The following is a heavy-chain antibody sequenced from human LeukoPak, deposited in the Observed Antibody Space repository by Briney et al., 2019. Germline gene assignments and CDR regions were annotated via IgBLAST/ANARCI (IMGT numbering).Heavy chain of an antibody. D-gene: IGHD3-3*01. CDR3: AREAPYYDFWPTPFDY. CDR1: GSSISSYY. J-gene: IGHJ4*02. CDR2: IYTSGST. V-gene: IGHV4-4*07. Sequence: SETLSLTCTVSGSSISSYYWSWIRQPAGKGLEWIGRIYTSGSTNYNPSLKSRVTMSVDTSKNQFSLKLSSVTAADTAVYYCAREAPYYDFWPTPFDYWGQGTLVTVSS.